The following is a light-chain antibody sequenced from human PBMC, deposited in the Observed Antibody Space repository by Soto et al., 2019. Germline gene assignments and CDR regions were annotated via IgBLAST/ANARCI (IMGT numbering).Light chain of an antibody. V-gene: IGLV3-21*01. Sequence: SYELTQPPSVSVAPGKTASVACAASNIGSKSVHWYQKKSGQAPVLVLYYDSDRPSGIPERFSGSNSGNTATLAISRVEAGDEADYYCQVWDISSGHVVFGGGTKLTVL. CDR3: QVWDISSGHVV. CDR2: YDS. J-gene: IGLJ3*02. CDR1: NIGSKS.